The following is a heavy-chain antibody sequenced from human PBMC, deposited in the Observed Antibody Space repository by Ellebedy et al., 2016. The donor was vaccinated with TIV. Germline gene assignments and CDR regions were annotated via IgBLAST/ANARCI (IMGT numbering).Heavy chain of an antibody. CDR2: INPNSGGT. CDR3: ARESSQDIVVVVAAPNWFDP. J-gene: IGHJ5*02. CDR1: GYSFAGHY. V-gene: IGHV1-2*02. D-gene: IGHD2-15*01. Sequence: ASVKVSCKASGYSFAGHYMHWVRQAPGQGLEWMGWINPNSGGTNYAQKFQGRVTMTRDTSISTAYMELSRLRSDDTAVYYCARESSQDIVVVVAAPNWFDPWGQGTLVTVSS.